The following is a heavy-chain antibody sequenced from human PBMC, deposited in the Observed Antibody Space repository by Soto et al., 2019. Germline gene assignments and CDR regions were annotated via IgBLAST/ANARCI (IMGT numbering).Heavy chain of an antibody. CDR1: GGSFSGYY. V-gene: IGHV4-34*01. CDR3: ARDPNSLNGDYDWFDP. Sequence: SETLSLTCAVYGGSFSGYYWSWIRQPPGKGLEWIGEINHSGSTNYNPSLKSRVTISVDTSKNQFSLKLSSVTAADTAVYYCARDPNSLNGDYDWFDPWGQGTLVTVSS. J-gene: IGHJ5*02. CDR2: INHSGST. D-gene: IGHD4-17*01.